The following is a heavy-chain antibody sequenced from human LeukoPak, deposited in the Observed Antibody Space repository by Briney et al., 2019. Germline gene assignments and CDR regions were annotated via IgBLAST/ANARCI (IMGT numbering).Heavy chain of an antibody. V-gene: IGHV5-51*01. CDR1: GYRFTSYW. CDR2: IYPGDSET. Sequence: GESPKISCKGSGYRFTSYWIAWARQMPGKGLEWMGIIYPGDSETRYRPSFQGQVTISADKSISTAYLQWSSLKASDTAMYYCARLAYYYGSGSYYFDYWGQGTLVTVSS. J-gene: IGHJ4*02. D-gene: IGHD3-10*01. CDR3: ARLAYYYGSGSYYFDY.